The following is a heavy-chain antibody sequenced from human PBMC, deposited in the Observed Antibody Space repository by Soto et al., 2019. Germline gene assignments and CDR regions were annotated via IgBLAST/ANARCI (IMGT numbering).Heavy chain of an antibody. Sequence: GGSLRLSCAASGFSFSTYAMHWVRQAPGKGLEWVAVISYDGGNKYYADSVKGRFTISRDNSKTTLYLQMNSLRAEDTAVYYYAKDQEVVAAVSHLDYWGQGTLVTVSS. CDR3: AKDQEVVAAVSHLDY. J-gene: IGHJ4*02. D-gene: IGHD2-15*01. CDR2: ISYDGGNK. CDR1: GFSFSTYA. V-gene: IGHV3-30-3*01.